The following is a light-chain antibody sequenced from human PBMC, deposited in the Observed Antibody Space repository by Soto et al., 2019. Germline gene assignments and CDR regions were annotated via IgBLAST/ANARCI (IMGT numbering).Light chain of an antibody. CDR2: AAS. V-gene: IGKV1-27*01. J-gene: IGKJ4*01. Sequence: DIQMTQSPSSVSASLGDRVTIPCRASQGIGVYLAWFQQKPGNVPKLLIYAASTLQSGVPSRFSGSGSGTDFTLTISSLQPEDVATYYCQKYNSAPLTFGGGTKVEIK. CDR3: QKYNSAPLT. CDR1: QGIGVY.